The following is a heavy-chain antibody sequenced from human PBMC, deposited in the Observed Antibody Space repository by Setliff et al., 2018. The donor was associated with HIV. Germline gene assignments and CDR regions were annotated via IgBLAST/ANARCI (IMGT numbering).Heavy chain of an antibody. Sequence: KTSETLSLTCAVSGGSIRSGNWWTWVRQSPGKGLEWIGEIYHSGSTNYSPSLKSRVNISLDKSKNQFSLKLSSVTAADTAVYYCARPYYDSSDYSWVDAFDIWGQGTMVTVSS. CDR2: IYHSGST. CDR3: ARPYYDSSDYSWVDAFDI. V-gene: IGHV4-4*02. CDR1: GGSIRSGNW. J-gene: IGHJ3*02. D-gene: IGHD3-22*01.